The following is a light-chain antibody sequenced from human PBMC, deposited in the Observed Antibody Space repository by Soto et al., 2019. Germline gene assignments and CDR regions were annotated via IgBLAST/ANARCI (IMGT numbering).Light chain of an antibody. CDR3: QHYNFLLKR. Sequence: KVMKISVSSLSVKQNERAIFSSKAGQSIRSDLAWYQQKPGEAPRLLIYGASTRATGVPSRFSGSGSGTEFILTISSLQSEDFALYCCQHYNFLLKRFGQ. CDR1: QSIRSD. V-gene: IGKV3-15*01. J-gene: IGKJ1*01. CDR2: GAS.